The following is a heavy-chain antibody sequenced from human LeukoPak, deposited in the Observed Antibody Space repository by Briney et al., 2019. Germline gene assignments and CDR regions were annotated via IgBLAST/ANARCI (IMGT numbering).Heavy chain of an antibody. J-gene: IGHJ4*02. CDR2: INEDGSNT. D-gene: IGHD4-17*01. CDR1: GFTFSNYW. CDR3: ANHDYGDCYVG. V-gene: IGHV3-74*01. Sequence: GGSLRLPCAASGFTFSNYWMHWARQAPGKGLVWVSRINEDGSNTDYADSVKGRFTISRDNAKNTLYLQMNSLRAEDTAVYFCANHDYGDCYVGGGQGTLVTVSS.